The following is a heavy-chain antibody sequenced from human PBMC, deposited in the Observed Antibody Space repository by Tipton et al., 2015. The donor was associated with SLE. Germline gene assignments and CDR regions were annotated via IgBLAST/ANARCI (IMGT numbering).Heavy chain of an antibody. CDR2: IKHIGRT. V-gene: IGHV4-34*01. D-gene: IGHD2-15*01. CDR1: GGSFSGYY. J-gene: IGHJ3*02. CDR3: ARSSWYHHAVDI. Sequence: TLSLTCAVYGGSFSGYYWCWIRQPPRKGLEWIGEIKHIGRTNHNPSLKSRVTMSVDTSKNQFSLKLSSVTAADTAVYYCARSSWYHHAVDIWGQGTMVTVSS.